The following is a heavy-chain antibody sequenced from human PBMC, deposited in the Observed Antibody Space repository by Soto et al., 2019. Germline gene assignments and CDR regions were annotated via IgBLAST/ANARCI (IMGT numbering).Heavy chain of an antibody. V-gene: IGHV3-30*18. J-gene: IGHJ4*02. CDR2: LAYHGRNE. CDR3: AKSYWPSINAVLTSAIDH. Sequence: GGSLRLSCAASGFTFNSYGMYWIRQAPGKGLEWVAGLAYHGRNEYYAHSVKGRFTTSRDNSNSTLFLQMNSLRPEDTAVYYCAKSYWPSINAVLTSAIDHWGRGTLVTVSS. CDR1: GFTFNSYG. D-gene: IGHD2-2*01.